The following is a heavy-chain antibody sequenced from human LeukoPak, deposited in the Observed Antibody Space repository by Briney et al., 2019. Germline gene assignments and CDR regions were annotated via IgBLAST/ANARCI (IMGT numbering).Heavy chain of an antibody. CDR3: AQDMVRGVNRYFDC. CDR1: GFNFSSYA. V-gene: IGHV3-23*01. D-gene: IGHD3-10*01. Sequence: GVSLRLSCAASGFNFSSYAMSWVRQAPGKGLEWVSTISGSGGSTYYADSVKGRFTISRDNTKNTRLLQMNSLRAEATAVYYCAQDMVRGVNRYFDCWGQGTLVTVSS. CDR2: ISGSGGST. J-gene: IGHJ4*02.